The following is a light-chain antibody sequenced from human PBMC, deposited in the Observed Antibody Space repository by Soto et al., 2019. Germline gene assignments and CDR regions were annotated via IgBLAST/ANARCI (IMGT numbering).Light chain of an antibody. J-gene: IGLJ2*01. CDR1: SSNIGAGHD. CDR3: QSYDSGLGVHVV. V-gene: IGLV1-40*01. CDR2: GNT. Sequence: QSVLTQPPSVSGAPGQRLTISCTGGSSNIGAGHDVHWYQQLPGTAPKLLIYGNTIRPSGVPDRFSASKSGTSASLAISGLQAEDEADYYCQSYDSGLGVHVVFGGGTKLTVL.